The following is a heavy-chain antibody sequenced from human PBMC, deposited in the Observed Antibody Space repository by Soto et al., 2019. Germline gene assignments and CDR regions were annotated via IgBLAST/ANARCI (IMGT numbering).Heavy chain of an antibody. J-gene: IGHJ4*02. V-gene: IGHV1-3*01. D-gene: IGHD5-12*01. CDR1: GYTFTSCA. Sequence: GASVKVSCKASGYTFTSCAMHWVRQAPGQRLEWMGWINAGNGNTKYSQKFQGRVTITRDTSASTAYMELSSLRSEDTAVYYCARDGWLRLAYYFDYWGQGTLVTVSS. CDR2: INAGNGNT. CDR3: ARDGWLRLAYYFDY.